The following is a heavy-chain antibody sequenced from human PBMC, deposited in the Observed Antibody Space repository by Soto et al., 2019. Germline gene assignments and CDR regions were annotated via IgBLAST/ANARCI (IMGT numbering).Heavy chain of an antibody. D-gene: IGHD3-16*02. V-gene: IGHV3-30-3*01. CDR3: ARDMMITFGGVIAGYLDY. CDR2: ISYDGSNK. Sequence: QVQLVESGGGVVQPGRSLRLSCAASGFTFSSYAMHWVRQAPGKGLEWVAVISYDGSNKYYADSVKGRFTISRDNSKNTLYLQMNSLRAEDTAVYYCARDMMITFGGVIAGYLDYWGQGTLVTVSS. J-gene: IGHJ4*02. CDR1: GFTFSSYA.